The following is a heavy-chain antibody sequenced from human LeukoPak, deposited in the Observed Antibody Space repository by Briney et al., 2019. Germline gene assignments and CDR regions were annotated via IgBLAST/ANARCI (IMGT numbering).Heavy chain of an antibody. V-gene: IGHV1-69*06. Sequence: ASVKVSCKASGGTFSSYAINWVRQAPGQGLKWVGRIIPIFGTVNYAQEFQGRVTITADKPTSTAYMELSSLRSEDTAVYYCARDLRYCSSTSCYFDYWGQGTLVTVSS. J-gene: IGHJ4*02. D-gene: IGHD2-2*01. CDR1: GGTFSSYA. CDR2: IIPIFGTV. CDR3: ARDLRYCSSTSCYFDY.